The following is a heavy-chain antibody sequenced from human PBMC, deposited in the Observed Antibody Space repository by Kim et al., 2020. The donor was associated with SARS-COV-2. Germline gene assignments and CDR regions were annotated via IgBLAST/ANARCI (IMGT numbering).Heavy chain of an antibody. CDR1: GGTFSSYA. J-gene: IGHJ5*02. Sequence: SVKVSCKASGGTFSSYAISWVRQAPGQGLEWMGGIIPIFGTANYAQKFQGRVTITADESTSTAYMELSSLRSEDTAVYYCARENLGEWLQYNWFDPWGQGTLVTVSS. D-gene: IGHD3-3*01. CDR2: IIPIFGTA. CDR3: ARENLGEWLQYNWFDP. V-gene: IGHV1-69*13.